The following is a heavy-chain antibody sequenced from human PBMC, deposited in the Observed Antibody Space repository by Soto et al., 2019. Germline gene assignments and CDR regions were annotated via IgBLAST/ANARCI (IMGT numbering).Heavy chain of an antibody. Sequence: QVQLQESGPGLVKPSETLSLTCTVSGGSISGYYCSWIRQPPGKGLEWIGYIFYSGSTNYNPSLTSRVTLSVDTSKNQFSLRLSSVTAADTAVYYCARHRGIATAPDYWGQGTLVTVSS. CDR2: IFYSGST. D-gene: IGHD6-13*01. CDR3: ARHRGIATAPDY. V-gene: IGHV4-59*08. J-gene: IGHJ4*02. CDR1: GGSISGYY.